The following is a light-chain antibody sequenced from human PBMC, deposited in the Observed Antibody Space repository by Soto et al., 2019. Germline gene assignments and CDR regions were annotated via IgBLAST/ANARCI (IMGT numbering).Light chain of an antibody. CDR1: QSVSSSY. CDR2: GAS. J-gene: IGKJ4*01. CDR3: QQYDSAPLT. V-gene: IGKV3-20*01. Sequence: EIVLTQSPGTLSLSPGERATLSCRASQSVSSSYLAWYQQKPGQAPRLLIYGASSRATGIPARFSGSGSGTVFTLTISKLEPEDFAVYYCQQYDSAPLTFGGGTKVEIK.